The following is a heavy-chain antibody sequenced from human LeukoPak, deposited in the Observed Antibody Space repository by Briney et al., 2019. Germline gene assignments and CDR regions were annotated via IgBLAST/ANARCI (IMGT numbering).Heavy chain of an antibody. Sequence: ASVKVSCKASGYTFPSYYMHWVRQAPGQGLEWMGIINPSDGSTTYAQKFQGRVTLTRDTSTSTVYMELSSLRSEDTAVYYCARDSVAGNKPPVDAFDIWGQGTMVTVSS. J-gene: IGHJ3*02. D-gene: IGHD6-19*01. CDR3: ARDSVAGNKPPVDAFDI. V-gene: IGHV1-46*01. CDR1: GYTFPSYY. CDR2: INPSDGST.